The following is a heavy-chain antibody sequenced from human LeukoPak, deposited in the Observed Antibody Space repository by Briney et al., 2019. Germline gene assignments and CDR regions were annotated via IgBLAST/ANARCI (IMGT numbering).Heavy chain of an antibody. CDR3: ARAHLYCTNGVCYPLYYYYYGMDV. V-gene: IGHV3-48*01. CDR2: ISESSRTI. CDR1: GFAFSSYS. J-gene: IGHJ6*02. D-gene: IGHD2-8*01. Sequence: PGGSLRLSCAASGFAFSSYSMNWVRQAPGKGLEWVSFISESSRTIYYADSVKGRFTISRDNAKNSLYLQMNSLRAEDTAVYYCARAHLYCTNGVCYPLYYYYYGMDVWGQGTTVTVSS.